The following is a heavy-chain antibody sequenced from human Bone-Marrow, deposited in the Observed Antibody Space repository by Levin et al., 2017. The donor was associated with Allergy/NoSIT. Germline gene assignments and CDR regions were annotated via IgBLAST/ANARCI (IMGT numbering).Heavy chain of an antibody. CDR2: ISSGGSDK. D-gene: IGHD3-10*01. J-gene: IGHJ4*02. CDR3: GRGSSPGVWGVGDY. V-gene: IGHV3-11*01. Sequence: KTGGSLRLSCAVSGFTFGDFYMSWIRQAPGKGLEWVSDISSGGSDKFYAKSVKGRFTISRDNANNLLYLQLDSLRADDTAVYYCGRGSSPGVWGVGDYWGQGTLVTVSS. CDR1: GFTFGDFY.